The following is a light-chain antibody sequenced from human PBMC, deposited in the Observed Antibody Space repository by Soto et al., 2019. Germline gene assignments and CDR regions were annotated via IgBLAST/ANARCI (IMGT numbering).Light chain of an antibody. CDR2: AAS. J-gene: IGKJ5*01. V-gene: IGKV1-9*01. CDR1: QGIIIY. CDR3: QQLNSYPRSIT. Sequence: DIQLTQSPSFLSASVGDRVTITCRASQGIIIYLAWYQQKPGKAPKLLIYAASTLQSGVPSRFSGSGSGTEFTLTISSLQPEDFATYYCQQLNSYPRSITFGQGTRLEIK.